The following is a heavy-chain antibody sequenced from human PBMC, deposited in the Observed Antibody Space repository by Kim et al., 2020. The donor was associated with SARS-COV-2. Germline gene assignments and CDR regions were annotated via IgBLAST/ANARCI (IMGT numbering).Heavy chain of an antibody. J-gene: IGHJ4*02. Sequence: TGSGDKAQYAASVRGRFTISRDNSKSMLYLQMNSLRVEDTAIYYCARGSDDWGQGTLVTVSS. V-gene: IGHV3-23*01. CDR2: TGSGDKA. CDR3: ARGSDD.